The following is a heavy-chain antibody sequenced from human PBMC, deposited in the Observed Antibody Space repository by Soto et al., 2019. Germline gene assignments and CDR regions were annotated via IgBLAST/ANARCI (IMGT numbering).Heavy chain of an antibody. CDR3: ARGEKNYDFWSGYCYYYGMDV. CDR2: ISSSSSTI. Sequence: GGCLSPSCAASGFTFSSYSMNWVRQAPGKGLQWDSYISSSSSTIYYADSVKGRFTISRDNAKNSLYLQMNSLRDEDTAVYYCARGEKNYDFWSGYCYYYGMDVWGQGTTVTVSS. V-gene: IGHV3-48*02. CDR1: GFTFSSYS. J-gene: IGHJ6*02. D-gene: IGHD3-3*01.